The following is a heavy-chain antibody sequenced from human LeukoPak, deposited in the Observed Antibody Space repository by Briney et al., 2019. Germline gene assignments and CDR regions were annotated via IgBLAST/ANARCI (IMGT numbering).Heavy chain of an antibody. CDR1: GFTFSDSW. CDR3: VRDQSFSGTDPHFVD. D-gene: IGHD2-21*01. Sequence: GGSLRLSCAASGFTFSDSWMHWVRQSAGKGLLWFARISPDGRTTTYADSVKGRFTISRDNAKNTLHLQMSSLRAEDTAVYYCVRDQSFSGTDPHFVDWGQGTQVTVSS. CDR2: ISPDGRTT. V-gene: IGHV3-74*01. J-gene: IGHJ4*02.